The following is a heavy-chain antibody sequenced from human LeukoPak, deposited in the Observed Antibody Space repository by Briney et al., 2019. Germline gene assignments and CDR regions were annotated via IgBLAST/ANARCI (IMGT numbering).Heavy chain of an antibody. D-gene: IGHD4-17*01. CDR2: ISGSGGST. J-gene: IGHJ1*01. V-gene: IGHV3-23*01. Sequence: PGGSLTLSCAASGFTFSSYGMSWVGQAPGQGLEWVSGISGSGGSTYYEDYVEGRITVSRDNSKNTLYLQMNSLRAEDTAVFYCAKEIYGDPTGGRFQHWGQGTLVTVSS. CDR3: AKEIYGDPTGGRFQH. CDR1: GFTFSSYG.